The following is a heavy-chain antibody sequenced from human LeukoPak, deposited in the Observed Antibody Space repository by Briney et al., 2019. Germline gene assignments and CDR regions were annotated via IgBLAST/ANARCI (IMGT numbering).Heavy chain of an antibody. CDR3: ARHGCSSTSCYRRYWYFDL. Sequence: NPSETLSLTCTASGGSISSSSYYWGWIRQPPGKGLEWIGSIYYSGSTYYNPSLKSRVTISVDTSKNQFSLKLSSVTAADTAVYYCARHGCSSTSCYRRYWYFDLWGRGTLVTVSS. CDR1: GGSISSSSYY. J-gene: IGHJ2*01. CDR2: IYYSGST. V-gene: IGHV4-39*01. D-gene: IGHD2-2*02.